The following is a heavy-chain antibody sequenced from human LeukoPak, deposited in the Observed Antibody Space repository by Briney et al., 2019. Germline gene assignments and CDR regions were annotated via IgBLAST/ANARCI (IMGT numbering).Heavy chain of an antibody. CDR1: GFTVSSNY. CDR3: ARDAEAFRQVGPRFDF. V-gene: IGHV3-53*01. J-gene: IGHJ3*01. CDR2: IYSGGST. Sequence: PGGSLRLSCAASGFTVSSNYMSWVRQAPGKGLEWVSVIYSGGSTYYADSVKGRFTISRDNSKNTLYLQMNSLRAEDTAVYYCARDAEAFRQVGPRFDFWGQGTMVTVSS.